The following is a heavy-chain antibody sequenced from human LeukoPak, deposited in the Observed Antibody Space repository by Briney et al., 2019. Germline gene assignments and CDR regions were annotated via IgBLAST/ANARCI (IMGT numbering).Heavy chain of an antibody. V-gene: IGHV3-7*01. CDR2: IKQDGSEK. Sequence: GGSLRFSCAVSGFTFSSYWMNWVRQAPGKGLEWVANIKQDGSEKNYVDSVKGRFTISRDNAKSSLFLQMNDLRAEDTAVYYCAKGGRGNGEVYWGQGTLVTVSS. J-gene: IGHJ4*02. CDR1: GFTFSSYW. CDR3: AKGGRGNGEVY. D-gene: IGHD2-8*01.